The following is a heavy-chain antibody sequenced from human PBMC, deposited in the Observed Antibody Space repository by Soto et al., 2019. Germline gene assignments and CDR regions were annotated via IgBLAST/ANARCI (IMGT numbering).Heavy chain of an antibody. CDR2: IYSGGST. CDR3: ASPPGSSMVLEDY. D-gene: IGHD3-10*01. CDR1: GFTVSSNY. Sequence: EVQLVESGGGLVQPGGSLRLSCAASGFTVSSNYMSWVRQAPGKGLEWVSVIYSGGSTYYAESVKGRFTISRDNSKNTLYLQMKSLRAEDTAVYYCASPPGSSMVLEDYWGQGTLVTVSS. V-gene: IGHV3-66*01. J-gene: IGHJ4*02.